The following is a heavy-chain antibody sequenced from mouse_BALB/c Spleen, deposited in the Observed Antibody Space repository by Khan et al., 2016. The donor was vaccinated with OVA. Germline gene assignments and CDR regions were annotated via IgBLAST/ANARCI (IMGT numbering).Heavy chain of an antibody. J-gene: IGHJ3*01. CDR3: ARWFTY. CDR1: GYSITSDYA. Sequence: EVELVESGPGLVKPSQSLSLTCTVTGYSITSDYAWNWIRQFPGNKLEWMGYISYSGSTTYNPSLKSRISITRDTSKNQFFLQMNSVTTEDTATYYCARWFTYWGQGTLVTVSA. CDR2: ISYSGST. V-gene: IGHV3-2*02.